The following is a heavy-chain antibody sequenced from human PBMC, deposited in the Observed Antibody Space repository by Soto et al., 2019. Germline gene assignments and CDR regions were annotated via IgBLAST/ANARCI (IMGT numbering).Heavy chain of an antibody. CDR2: TYYRSKWYN. J-gene: IGHJ6*02. V-gene: IGHV6-1*01. Sequence: SQTLSLTCAISGDSVSSNSAAWNWIGQSPSRGHKWLGRTYYRSKWYNDYAVSVKSRITINPDTSKNQFSPQLNSVTPEDTAVYYCARGWQQPHYGMDVWGQGTTVTVSS. CDR3: ARGWQQPHYGMDV. D-gene: IGHD6-13*01. CDR1: GDSVSSNSAA.